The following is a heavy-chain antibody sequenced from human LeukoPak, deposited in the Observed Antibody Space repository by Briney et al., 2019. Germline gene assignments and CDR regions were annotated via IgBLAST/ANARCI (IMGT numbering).Heavy chain of an antibody. Sequence: SETLSLTCAVYGGSFSGYYWSWIRQTPGKGLEWIGEINHSGSTNYNPSLKSRVTISVDTSKNQFSLKLSSVTAADTAVYYCARGYYDFWSGYANWFDPWGQGTLVTVSS. D-gene: IGHD3-3*01. V-gene: IGHV4-34*01. CDR2: INHSGST. CDR3: ARGYYDFWSGYANWFDP. CDR1: GGSFSGYY. J-gene: IGHJ5*02.